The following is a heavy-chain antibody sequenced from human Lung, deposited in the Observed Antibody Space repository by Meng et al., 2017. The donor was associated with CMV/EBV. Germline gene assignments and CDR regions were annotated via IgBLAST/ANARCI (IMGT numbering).Heavy chain of an antibody. CDR1: GYTFTSYG. J-gene: IGHJ4*02. Sequence: VQVVQSGGEVKKPGASVKVSCKTFGYTFTSYGIHWVRQAPGQGLEWMAWISTYNGYTEYLERFQGRVTLTTDTSTSTVHMELRSLRSDDTAVYYCARDGHYDSNGDYDIDYWGQGTLVTVSS. D-gene: IGHD3-22*01. CDR2: ISTYNGYT. V-gene: IGHV1-18*01. CDR3: ARDGHYDSNGDYDIDY.